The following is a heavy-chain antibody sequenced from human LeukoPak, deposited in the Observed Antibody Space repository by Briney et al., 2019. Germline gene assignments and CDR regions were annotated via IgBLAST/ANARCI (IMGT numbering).Heavy chain of an antibody. V-gene: IGHV3-23*01. Sequence: PGGSLRLSCAASGFTFSSYAMNWVRQAPGKGLEWVSGISGSGGGTYYADSVKGRFTISRDNSKNTLYLQMNSLRAEDTAVYYCARVQTGTTNWFDPWGQGTLVTVSS. CDR2: ISGSGGGT. CDR1: GFTFSSYA. CDR3: ARVQTGTTNWFDP. D-gene: IGHD1-1*01. J-gene: IGHJ5*02.